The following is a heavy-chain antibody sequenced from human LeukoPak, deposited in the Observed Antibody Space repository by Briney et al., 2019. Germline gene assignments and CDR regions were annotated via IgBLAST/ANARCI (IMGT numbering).Heavy chain of an antibody. J-gene: IGHJ4*02. V-gene: IGHV3-21*01. CDR2: ITSTSSFL. CDR1: GFTFSSFT. CDR3: ARDPTVFDS. Sequence: PGGSLRLSCAASGFTFSSFTMNWVRQAPGKGLEWVSSITSTSSFLYYADSVKGRFTISRDNAENSLYLQMNSLRAEDTAVYYCARDPTVFDSWGQGTLVTVSS. D-gene: IGHD4-11*01.